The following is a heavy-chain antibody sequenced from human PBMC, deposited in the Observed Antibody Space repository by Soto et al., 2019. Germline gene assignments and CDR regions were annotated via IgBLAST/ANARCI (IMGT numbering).Heavy chain of an antibody. D-gene: IGHD3-22*01. CDR2: INPSGGST. V-gene: IGHV1-46*01. J-gene: IGHJ4*02. CDR1: GYTFTSYY. Sequence: ASVKVSCKASGYTFTSYYMHWVRQAPGQGLEWMGIINPSGGSTSYAQKFQGRVTMTRDTSTSTVYIELSSLRSEDTAVYYCALQNYYDGYFDYWGQGTLVTVSS. CDR3: ALQNYYDGYFDY.